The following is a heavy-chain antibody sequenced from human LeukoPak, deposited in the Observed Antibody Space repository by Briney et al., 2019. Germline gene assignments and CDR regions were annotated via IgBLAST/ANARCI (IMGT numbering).Heavy chain of an antibody. Sequence: AAVKLSCKCSGGTFSSYAISWVRLAPAQGLEWLGGTIPIFGTANYAQKFQGRITITTDESTSTAYMELSSLRSEDTAVYYCATGGFWSGYYYYMDVWGKGTTVTVSS. V-gene: IGHV1-69*05. CDR1: GGTFSSYA. CDR3: ATGGFWSGYYYYMDV. J-gene: IGHJ6*03. CDR2: TIPIFGTA. D-gene: IGHD3-3*01.